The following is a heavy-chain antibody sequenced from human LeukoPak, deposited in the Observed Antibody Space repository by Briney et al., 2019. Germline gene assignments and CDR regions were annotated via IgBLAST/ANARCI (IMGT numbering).Heavy chain of an antibody. CDR1: GYTFTSYA. CDR2: INTNTGDP. Sequence: ASVKVSCKASGYTFTSYAMNWVRQAPGQGLEWMGWINTNTGDPTYAQGFTGRFVFSLDTSVSTAYLQISSLKAEDTAVYYCARGGYYDSSGYYGGRREDYWGQGTLVTVSS. CDR3: ARGGYYDSSGYYGGRREDY. D-gene: IGHD3-22*01. J-gene: IGHJ4*02. V-gene: IGHV7-4-1*02.